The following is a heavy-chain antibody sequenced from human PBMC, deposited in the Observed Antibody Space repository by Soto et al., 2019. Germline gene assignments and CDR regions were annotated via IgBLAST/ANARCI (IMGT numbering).Heavy chain of an antibody. D-gene: IGHD3-9*01. J-gene: IGHJ3*02. Sequence: SETLSLTCTVSGGSISSYYWSWIRQPPGKGLEWIGYIYYSGSTNYNPSLKSRVTISVDTSKNQFSLKLSSVTAADTAVYYCARREISYYVILTGPAPGDAFDIWGQGTIDTVSS. CDR2: IYYSGST. V-gene: IGHV4-59*08. CDR3: ARREISYYVILTGPAPGDAFDI. CDR1: GGSISSYY.